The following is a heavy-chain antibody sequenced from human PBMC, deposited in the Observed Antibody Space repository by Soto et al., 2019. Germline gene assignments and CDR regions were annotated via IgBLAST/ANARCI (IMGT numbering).Heavy chain of an antibody. J-gene: IGHJ5*02. CDR2: INPNSGGT. Sequence: ASVKVSCKASGYTFTGYYMHWVRQAPGQGLEWMGWINPNSGGTKYAQKFQGRVTMTRDTSISTAYMELSRLRYDDTAVYYCARVGVAPIRDWFDPWGQGTLVTVSS. CDR3: ARVGVAPIRDWFDP. D-gene: IGHD5-12*01. CDR1: GYTFTGYY. V-gene: IGHV1-2*02.